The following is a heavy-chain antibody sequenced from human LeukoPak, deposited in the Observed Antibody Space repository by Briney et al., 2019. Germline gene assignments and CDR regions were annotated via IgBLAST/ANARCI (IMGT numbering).Heavy chain of an antibody. CDR3: AKDSSGYSDYFDY. D-gene: IGHD3-22*01. CDR1: GFTFSSYA. J-gene: IGHJ4*02. Sequence: GGSLRLSCAASGFTFSSYAMSWVRQAPGKGLEWVSAISGSGGSRYYEDSVKGRFTISRDNSKNTLYLQMNSLRAEDTAVYYCAKDSSGYSDYFDYWGQGTLVTVSS. V-gene: IGHV3-23*01. CDR2: ISGSGGSR.